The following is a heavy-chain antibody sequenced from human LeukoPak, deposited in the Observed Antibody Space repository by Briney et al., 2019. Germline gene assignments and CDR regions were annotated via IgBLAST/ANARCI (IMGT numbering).Heavy chain of an antibody. J-gene: IGHJ3*02. CDR1: GGSFSGYY. CDR2: INHSGST. D-gene: IGHD2-15*01. CDR3: ARGGNCSGGSCYLKDDAFGI. Sequence: SETLSLTCAVYGGSFSGYYWSWIRQPPGKGLEWIGEINHSGSTNYNPSLKSRVTISVDTSKNQFSLKLSSVTAADTAVYYCARGGNCSGGSCYLKDDAFGIWGQGTMVTVSS. V-gene: IGHV4-34*01.